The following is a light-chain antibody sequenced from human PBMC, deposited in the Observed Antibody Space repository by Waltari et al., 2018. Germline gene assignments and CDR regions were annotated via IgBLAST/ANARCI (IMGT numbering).Light chain of an antibody. CDR1: VLAKQY. J-gene: IGLJ3*02. CDR2: KDS. CDR3: YCATDNNRV. V-gene: IGLV3-27*01. Sequence: SYELTQPSSVSVSPGQTAKITCAGDVLAKQYSRWFQQKPGKAPTLVIYKDSERPSGLPERFSGSSSGTTVTLTISGAQVEDEADYYCYCATDNNRVFGGGTRLTVL.